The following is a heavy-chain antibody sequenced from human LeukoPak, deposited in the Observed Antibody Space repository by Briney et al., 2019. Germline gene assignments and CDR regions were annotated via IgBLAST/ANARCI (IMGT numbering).Heavy chain of an antibody. CDR3: ARVAAPTRSYYDFWSGSPPYNWFDP. D-gene: IGHD3-3*01. CDR2: IIPIFGTA. CDR1: GGTFSSYA. Sequence: PGGSLRLSCAASGGTFSSYAISWVRQAPGQGLEWMGGIIPIFGTANYAQKFQGRVTITADESTSTAYMELSSLRSEDTAVYYCARVAAPTRSYYDFWSGSPPYNWFDPWGQGTLVTVSS. J-gene: IGHJ5*02. V-gene: IGHV1-69*01.